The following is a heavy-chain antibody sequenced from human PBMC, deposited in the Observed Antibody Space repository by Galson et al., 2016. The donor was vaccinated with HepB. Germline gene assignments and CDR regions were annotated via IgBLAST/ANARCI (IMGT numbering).Heavy chain of an antibody. CDR2: AFYSGIT. D-gene: IGHD5-12*01. V-gene: IGHV4-59*08. CDR3: ARHERLLSWFDP. CDR1: GVSISSYY. J-gene: IGHJ5*02. Sequence: LSLTCTVSGVSISSYYWSWFRQPPEKGLEWIGYAFYSGITNYNPSLKSRVTISIDTSNNRVSLKLRSVTAADTAVYYCARHERLLSWFDPWGQGSLVTVSS.